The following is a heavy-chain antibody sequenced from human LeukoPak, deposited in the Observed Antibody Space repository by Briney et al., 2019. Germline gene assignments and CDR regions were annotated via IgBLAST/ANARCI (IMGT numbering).Heavy chain of an antibody. V-gene: IGHV4-34*01. Sequence: SETLSITCAVYGESFSAYFWNWIRQAPGKPLEYIGEINHRGSSHYNPSLKTRVTLSVDTSKNQFSLKLTSVTAADTAVYFCARGSSFDGYCSAGACDAGYYDSWGQGTPVTVSS. D-gene: IGHD2-15*01. CDR2: INHRGSS. J-gene: IGHJ4*02. CDR3: ARGSSFDGYCSAGACDAGYYDS. CDR1: GESFSAYF.